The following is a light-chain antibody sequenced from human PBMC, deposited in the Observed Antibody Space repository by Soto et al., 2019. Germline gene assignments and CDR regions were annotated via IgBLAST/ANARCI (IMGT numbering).Light chain of an antibody. J-gene: IGLJ1*01. Sequence: QSVLTQPASVSGSPGQSITISCTGSGRDIGAYDYVSWYQQHPGKFPKLLIYGVKNRPSGVSYRFSASKSAFTASLTMYGLQAEDEAHYYCSSYTTSYFYVFGPGTKVTVL. CDR1: GRDIGAYDY. CDR3: SSYTTSYFYV. CDR2: GVK. V-gene: IGLV2-14*01.